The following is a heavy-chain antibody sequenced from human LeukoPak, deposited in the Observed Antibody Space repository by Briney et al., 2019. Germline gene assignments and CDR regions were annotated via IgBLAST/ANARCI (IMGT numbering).Heavy chain of an antibody. V-gene: IGHV1-2*02. CDR1: GYTFTGYY. J-gene: IGHJ4*02. D-gene: IGHD3-22*01. Sequence: GASVKVSCKASGYTFTGYYMHWVRQAPGQGLEWMGWINPNSGGTNYAQKFQGRVTMTRDTSISTAYMELSRLRSDDTAVYYCANYYYDSSGYYIKWGQGTLVTVSS. CDR2: INPNSGGT. CDR3: ANYYYDSSGYYIK.